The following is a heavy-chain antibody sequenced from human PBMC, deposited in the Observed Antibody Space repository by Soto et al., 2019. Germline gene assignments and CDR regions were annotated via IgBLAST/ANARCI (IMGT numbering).Heavy chain of an antibody. J-gene: IGHJ4*02. CDR1: GFAFSSFG. V-gene: IGHV3-33*01. Sequence: SLRLSCVASGFAFSSFGMHWVRQAPGKGLEWVAIIWYDGSDKYYGDSVKGRFTISRDNAKNSVSLQMNSLRVEDTAVYYCAREDSIIIPAVSDFWGQGTLVTVSS. CDR2: IWYDGSDK. D-gene: IGHD3-22*01. CDR3: AREDSIIIPAVSDF.